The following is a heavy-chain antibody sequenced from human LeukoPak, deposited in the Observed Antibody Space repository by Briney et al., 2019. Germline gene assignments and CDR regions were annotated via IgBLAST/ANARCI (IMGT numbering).Heavy chain of an antibody. CDR3: ARGSGDYTYYYYGMDV. D-gene: IGHD4-17*01. J-gene: IGHJ6*02. CDR1: GYTFTSYG. CDR2: ISAYNGNT. Sequence: ASVKVSCKASGYTFTSYGISWVRQAPGQGLEWMGWISAYNGNTNYAQKLQGRVTMTTDTSTSTAYMELRSLRSDDTAVYYCARGSGDYTYYYYGMDVWGQGTTVTVSS. V-gene: IGHV1-18*01.